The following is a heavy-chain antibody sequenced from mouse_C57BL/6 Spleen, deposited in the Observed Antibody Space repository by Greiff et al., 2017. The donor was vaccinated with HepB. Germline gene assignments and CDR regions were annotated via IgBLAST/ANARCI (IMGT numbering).Heavy chain of an antibody. Sequence: QVHVKQSGAELARPGASVKMSCKASGYTFTSYTMHWVKQRPGQGLEWIGYINPSSGYTKYNQKFKDKATLTADKSSSTAYMQLSSLTSEDSAVYYCARNYGSSGAMDYWGQGTSVTVSS. J-gene: IGHJ4*01. D-gene: IGHD1-1*01. V-gene: IGHV1-4*01. CDR1: GYTFTSYT. CDR3: ARNYGSSGAMDY. CDR2: INPSSGYT.